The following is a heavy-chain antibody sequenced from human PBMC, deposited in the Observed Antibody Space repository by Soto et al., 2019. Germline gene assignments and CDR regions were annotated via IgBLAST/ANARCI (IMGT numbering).Heavy chain of an antibody. CDR2: AYWDDDN. Sequence: QITLKESGPTLVNPTQTLTLTCTFSGFSISTSGVGVGWIRQPPGKALEWLAFAYWDDDNRYNPSLKSRLTVAKDTSKSLVVLLMTSKDPVDTATYYCAHRRGGYNWDDGYFDYWGQGTLVTVSS. J-gene: IGHJ4*02. V-gene: IGHV2-5*02. D-gene: IGHD1-20*01. CDR1: GFSISTSGVG. CDR3: AHRRGGYNWDDGYFDY.